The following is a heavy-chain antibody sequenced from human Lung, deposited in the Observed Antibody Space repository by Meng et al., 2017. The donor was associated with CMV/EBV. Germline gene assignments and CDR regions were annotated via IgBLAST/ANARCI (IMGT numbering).Heavy chain of an antibody. CDR1: GFSFSSFA. CDR3: AKVPCSSTSCYPYYFDY. Sequence: GESLKISCAASGFSFSSFAMHWVRQAPGKGLEGVAVIWFDGSFKFCRDSVQGRFTISRDNSKNILYLEMNNLRAEDTAVYYCAKVPCSSTSCYPYYFDYWGQGXLVTVSS. D-gene: IGHD2-2*01. V-gene: IGHV3-33*06. CDR2: IWFDGSFK. J-gene: IGHJ4*02.